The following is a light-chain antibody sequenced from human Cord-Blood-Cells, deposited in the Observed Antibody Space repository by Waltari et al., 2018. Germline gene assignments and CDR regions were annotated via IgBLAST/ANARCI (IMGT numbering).Light chain of an antibody. CDR1: TTDVGGYTY. Sequence: QSALIQPAPGSGSPGQSITTPCTVTTTDVGGYTYVSCYQQHPGQDPKLMIYEVSNRPSGVSNRFSGSKSGNTAALTISGLQAEDEADYYCSSYTSSSTLVVFGGGTKLTVL. CDR2: EVS. J-gene: IGLJ2*01. CDR3: SSYTSSSTLVV. V-gene: IGLV2-14*01.